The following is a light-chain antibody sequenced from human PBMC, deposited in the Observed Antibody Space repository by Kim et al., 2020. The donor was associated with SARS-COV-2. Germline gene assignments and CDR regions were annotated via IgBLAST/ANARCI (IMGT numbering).Light chain of an antibody. CDR3: QKCDSIPWT. Sequence: DIQMTQSPSSLSASVGDRVTITCRASQDISNYLAWCQRKPGKAPKLLIYAASALQPGVPSRFSGSGSGTDFTLTVTSLQPEDVATYYSQKCDSIPWTFGQGTKVEIK. CDR1: QDISNY. V-gene: IGKV1-27*01. CDR2: AAS. J-gene: IGKJ1*01.